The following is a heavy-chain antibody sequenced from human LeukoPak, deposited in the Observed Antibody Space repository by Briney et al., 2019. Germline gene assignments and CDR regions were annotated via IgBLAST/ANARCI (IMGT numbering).Heavy chain of an antibody. V-gene: IGHV1-18*01. CDR1: GYIFTTYH. Sequence: GASVKLFCKISGYIFTTYHITWVRRARGQGLEGMGWITDYDGTTISAPSLQARVIMTADTSTRTAYMERRSLRADDTAVYYCARYKHHNYFDFWGQGTPVTVSS. CDR3: ARYKHHNYFDF. CDR2: ITDYDGTT. D-gene: IGHD1-1*01. J-gene: IGHJ4*02.